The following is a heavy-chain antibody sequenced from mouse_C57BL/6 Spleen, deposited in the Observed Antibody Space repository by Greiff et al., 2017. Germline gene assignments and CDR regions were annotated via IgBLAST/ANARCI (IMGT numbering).Heavy chain of an antibody. J-gene: IGHJ2*01. D-gene: IGHD1-1*01. Sequence: VQLQQSGPVLVKPGASVKMSCKASGYTFTDYYMNWVKQSHGKSLEWIGVINPYNGGTSYNQKFKGKATLTVDKSSSTAYMELNSLTSEDSAVYYCARRYYGSSSYYFDYWGQGTTLTVSS. CDR3: ARRYYGSSSYYFDY. V-gene: IGHV1-19*01. CDR2: INPYNGGT. CDR1: GYTFTDYY.